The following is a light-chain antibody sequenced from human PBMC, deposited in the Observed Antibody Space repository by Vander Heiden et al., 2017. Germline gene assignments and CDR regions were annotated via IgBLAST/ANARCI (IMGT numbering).Light chain of an antibody. CDR2: DAS. V-gene: IGKV1-33*01. CDR1: QDISNL. CDR3: QQYDNLPCT. Sequence: DIQLTQSPSSLSASVGDPVTITCQASQDISNLVKCNQQQPGKAPNLVIDDASKLDTGVPSRCRGRGFGTDGTFTINSLQPEDIATEYCQQYDNLPCTFGPGTKVDF. J-gene: IGKJ3*01.